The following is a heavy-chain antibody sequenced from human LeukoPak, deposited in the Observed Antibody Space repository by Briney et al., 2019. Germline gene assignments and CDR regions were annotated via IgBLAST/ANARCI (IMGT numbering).Heavy chain of an antibody. CDR3: ATQETTTDY. V-gene: IGHV4-39*01. D-gene: IGHD4-17*01. CDR2: IYYSGST. Sequence: SETLSLTCTVSGGSISSSSYYWGWIRQPPGKGLEWIVSIYYSGSTYYNPSLKSRVTISVDTSKNQFSLKLSSVTAADTAVYYCATQETTTDYWGQGTLVTVSS. CDR1: GGSISSSSYY. J-gene: IGHJ4*02.